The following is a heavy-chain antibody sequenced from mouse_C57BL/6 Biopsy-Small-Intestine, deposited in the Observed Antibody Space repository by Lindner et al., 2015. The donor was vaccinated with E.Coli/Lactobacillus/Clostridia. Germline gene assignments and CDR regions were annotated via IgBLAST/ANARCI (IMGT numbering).Heavy chain of an antibody. V-gene: IGHV1-39*01. CDR3: ARGLPYYAMDY. Sequence: VQLQESGPELVKPGASVKISCKASGYSFTDYNMNWVKQSNGKSLEWIGVINPNYGTTSYNQKFQGKATITADTSSNTAYLQLSSLTSEDTAVYYCARGLPYYAMDYWGQGTSVTVSS. CDR2: INPNYGTT. J-gene: IGHJ4*01. CDR1: GYSFTDYN. D-gene: IGHD5-5*01.